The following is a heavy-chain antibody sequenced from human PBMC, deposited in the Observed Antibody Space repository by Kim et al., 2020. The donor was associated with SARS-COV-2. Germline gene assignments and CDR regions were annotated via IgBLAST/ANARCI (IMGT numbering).Heavy chain of an antibody. V-gene: IGHV3-23*01. J-gene: IGHJ6*02. CDR1: GFTFSSYA. D-gene: IGHD6-19*01. Sequence: GGSLRLSCAASGFTFSSYAMSWVRQAPGKGLEWVSGISGSGSSTYYADSVKGRFTISRDNSKNTLYLQMNSLRAEDTAVYYCAKDRGAGEYYYYHGMDVWGQGTTVTVSS. CDR3: AKDRGAGEYYYYHGMDV. CDR2: ISGSGSST.